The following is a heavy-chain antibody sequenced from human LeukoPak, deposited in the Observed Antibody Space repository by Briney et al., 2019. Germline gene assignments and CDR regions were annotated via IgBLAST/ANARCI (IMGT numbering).Heavy chain of an antibody. CDR2: IGAGGTFT. V-gene: IGHV3-23*01. CDR3: AKEGKDIVVVVAAARGNWFDP. CDR1: GFTFSSYA. Sequence: GGSLRLSCTASGFTFSSYAMNWVRQAPGKGLEWVSGIGAGGTFTYYADSVKGRFIISRDNSRNTLYLQMNSLRAEDTAVYYCAKEGKDIVVVVAAARGNWFDPWGQGTLVTVSS. J-gene: IGHJ5*02. D-gene: IGHD2-15*01.